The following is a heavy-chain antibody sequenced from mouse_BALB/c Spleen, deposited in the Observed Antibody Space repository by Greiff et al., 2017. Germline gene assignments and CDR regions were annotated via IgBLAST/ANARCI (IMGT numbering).Heavy chain of an antibody. CDR2: IYPGNVNT. V-gene: IGHV1S56*01. CDR3: ARSGDYGSSTAWFAY. J-gene: IGHJ3*01. Sequence: VQLQQSGPELVKPGASVRISCKASGYTFTSYYIHWVKQRPGQGLEWIGWIYPGNVNTKYNEKFKGKATLTADKSSSTAYMQLSSLTSEDSAVYFCARSGDYGSSTAWFAYWGQGTLVTVSA. D-gene: IGHD1-1*01. CDR1: GYTFTSYY.